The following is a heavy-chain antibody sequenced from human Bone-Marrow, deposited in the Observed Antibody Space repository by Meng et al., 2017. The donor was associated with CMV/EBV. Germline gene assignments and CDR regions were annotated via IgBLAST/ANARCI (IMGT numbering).Heavy chain of an antibody. Sequence: LSLTCAASGFTFSSYSMNWVRQAPGKGLEWVSSISSSSSYIYYADSVKGRFTISRDNAKNSLYLQMNSLRAEDTAVYYCARDRTGTFEYWGQGTLVTVSS. D-gene: IGHD1-1*01. V-gene: IGHV3-21*01. CDR1: GFTFSSYS. CDR2: ISSSSSYI. CDR3: ARDRTGTFEY. J-gene: IGHJ4*02.